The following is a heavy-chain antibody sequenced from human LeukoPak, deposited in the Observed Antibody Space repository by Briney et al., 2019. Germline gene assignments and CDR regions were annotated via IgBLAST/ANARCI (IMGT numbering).Heavy chain of an antibody. CDR1: GFTFSSYA. CDR2: ISGSGGST. D-gene: IGHD3-3*01. Sequence: GGSLRLSCAASGFTFSSYAMSWVRQAPGKGLEWVSAISGSGGSTYHADSVKGRFTISRDNSKNTLYLQMNSLRAEDTAVYYCAKRYDFWSGYIDYWGQGTLVTVSS. V-gene: IGHV3-23*01. CDR3: AKRYDFWSGYIDY. J-gene: IGHJ4*02.